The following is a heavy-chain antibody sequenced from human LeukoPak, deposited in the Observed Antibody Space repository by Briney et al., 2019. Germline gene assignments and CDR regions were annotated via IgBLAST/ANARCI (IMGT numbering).Heavy chain of an antibody. D-gene: IGHD3-3*01. V-gene: IGHV1-2*04. Sequence: ASVKVSCKASGYTFTGYYMHWVRQAPGQGLEWMGWIDPNSDGTNYAQKFQGWVTMTRDTSITTAYMELSRLRSDDTAVYYCARGTTIFGLDYWGQGTLVTVSS. CDR3: ARGTTIFGLDY. CDR2: IDPNSDGT. CDR1: GYTFTGYY. J-gene: IGHJ4*02.